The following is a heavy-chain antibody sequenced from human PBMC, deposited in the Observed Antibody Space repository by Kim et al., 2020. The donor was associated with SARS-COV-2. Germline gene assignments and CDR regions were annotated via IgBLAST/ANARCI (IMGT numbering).Heavy chain of an antibody. CDR1: GFTFSSYA. CDR3: ARVGSGSDRGKFDY. D-gene: IGHD1-26*01. CDR2: IFYDGSNK. J-gene: IGHJ4*02. Sequence: GGSLRLSCAASGFTFSSYAMHWVRQAPGKGLEWVASIFYDGSNKYYADSVKGRFTISRDNSTNPLYLQMNSLRAEDTAVYYCARVGSGSDRGKFDYWGQGTLVTVSS. V-gene: IGHV3-30*04.